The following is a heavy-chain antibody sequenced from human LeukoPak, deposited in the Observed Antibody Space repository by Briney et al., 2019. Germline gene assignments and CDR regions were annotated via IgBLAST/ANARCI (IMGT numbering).Heavy chain of an antibody. D-gene: IGHD6-6*01. CDR3: AKGKQLVQACWFDP. V-gene: IGHV3-23*01. CDR1: GFTFSSYA. CDR2: ISGSGGST. J-gene: IGHJ5*02. Sequence: GGSLRLSCAASGFTFSSYAMSWVRQAPGKGLEWVSAISGSGGSTYYADSVKGRFTISRDNPKNTLYLQMNSLRAEDTAVYYCAKGKQLVQACWFDPWGQGTLVTVSS.